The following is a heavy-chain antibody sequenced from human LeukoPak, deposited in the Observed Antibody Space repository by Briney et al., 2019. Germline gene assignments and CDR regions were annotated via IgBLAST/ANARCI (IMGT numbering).Heavy chain of an antibody. J-gene: IGHJ4*02. Sequence: GGSLTPSCAASGFTFSSYSMNWVRQAPGKGLEWVSSISSSSSYIYYADSVKGRFTISRDNAKNSLYLQMNSLRAEDTAVYYCARDTSGGDYPPSWGQGTLVTVSS. V-gene: IGHV3-21*01. D-gene: IGHD4-17*01. CDR2: ISSSSSYI. CDR3: ARDTSGGDYPPS. CDR1: GFTFSSYS.